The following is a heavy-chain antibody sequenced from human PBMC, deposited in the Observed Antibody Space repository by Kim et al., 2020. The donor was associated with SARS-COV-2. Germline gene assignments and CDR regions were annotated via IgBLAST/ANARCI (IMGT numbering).Heavy chain of an antibody. CDR2: ISGSGGST. Sequence: GGSLRLSCAASGFTFSSYAMSWVRQAPGKGLEWVSAISGSGGSTYYADSVKGRFTISRDNSKNTLYLQMNSLRAEDTAVYYCAKSLGYGDYLAYYYYGMDVWGQGTTVTVSS. J-gene: IGHJ6*02. V-gene: IGHV3-23*01. D-gene: IGHD4-17*01. CDR3: AKSLGYGDYLAYYYYGMDV. CDR1: GFTFSSYA.